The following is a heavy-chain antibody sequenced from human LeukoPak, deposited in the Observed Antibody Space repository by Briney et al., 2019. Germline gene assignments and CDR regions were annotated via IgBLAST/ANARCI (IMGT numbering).Heavy chain of an antibody. CDR3: ARPWYRTNPDAFDI. V-gene: IGHV5-51*01. D-gene: IGHD1-26*01. CDR2: IYPGDSDT. J-gene: IGHJ3*02. CDR1: GYSFTSYW. Sequence: GESLKISCKGSGYSFTSYWIGWVRQMPGKGLEWMGIIYPGDSDTRYSPPFQGQVIISADKSISTAYLQWSSLKASDTAMCYCARPWYRTNPDAFDIWGQGTMVTVSS.